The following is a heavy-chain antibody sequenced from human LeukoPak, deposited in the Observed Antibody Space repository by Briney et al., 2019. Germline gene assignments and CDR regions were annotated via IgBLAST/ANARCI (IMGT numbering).Heavy chain of an antibody. V-gene: IGHV1-69*05. Sequence: ASVKVSCKASGGTFSSYAISWVRQAPGQGLEWMGRIIPIFGTANYAQKFQGRVTITTDESTSTAYMELSSLRSEDTAVYYCASRTYYYDGSGYPYWGQGTLVTVSS. D-gene: IGHD3-22*01. CDR1: GGTFSSYA. J-gene: IGHJ4*02. CDR3: ASRTYYYDGSGYPY. CDR2: IIPIFGTA.